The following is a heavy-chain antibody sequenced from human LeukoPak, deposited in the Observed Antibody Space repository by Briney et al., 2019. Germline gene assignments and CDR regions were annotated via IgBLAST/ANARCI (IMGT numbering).Heavy chain of an antibody. Sequence: SETLSLTCTVSGGSISSGGYYWSWIRQPAGKGLEWIGRIYTSGSTNYNPSLKSRVTMSVDTSKNQFSLKLSSVTAADTAVYYCARDHYMDVWGKGTTVTVSS. CDR3: ARDHYMDV. CDR2: IYTSGST. J-gene: IGHJ6*03. CDR1: GGSISSGGYY. V-gene: IGHV4-61*02.